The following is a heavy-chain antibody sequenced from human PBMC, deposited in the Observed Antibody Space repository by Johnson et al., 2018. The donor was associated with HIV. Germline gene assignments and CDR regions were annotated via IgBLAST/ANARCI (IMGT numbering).Heavy chain of an antibody. Sequence: VQLVESGGGVVQPGGSLRLSCAASGFTFTNAWMTWVRQAPGKGLEWVGRIKSKTDGGTTDYAAPVKGRFTISRDNAKNSLYLQMNSLRAEDTAVYYCAREPQLDSGSHSVAFDIWVQGAMVTVSS. CDR2: IKSKTDGGTT. V-gene: IGHV3-15*01. D-gene: IGHD1-26*01. CDR3: AREPQLDSGSHSVAFDI. J-gene: IGHJ3*02. CDR1: GFTFTNAW.